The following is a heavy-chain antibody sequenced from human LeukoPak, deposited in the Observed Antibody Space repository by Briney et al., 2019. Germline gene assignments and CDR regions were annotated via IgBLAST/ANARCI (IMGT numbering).Heavy chain of an antibody. CDR3: ARRAVRGVIKYYFDY. V-gene: IGHV4-59*01. Sequence: SETLSLTCTVSGGSISSYYWSWIRQPPGKGLEWIGYIYYSGSTNYNPSLKSRVTISVDTSKNQFSLKLSSVTAADTAVYYCARRAVRGVIKYYFDYWGQGTLVTVSS. CDR1: GGSISSYY. CDR2: IYYSGST. D-gene: IGHD3-10*01. J-gene: IGHJ4*02.